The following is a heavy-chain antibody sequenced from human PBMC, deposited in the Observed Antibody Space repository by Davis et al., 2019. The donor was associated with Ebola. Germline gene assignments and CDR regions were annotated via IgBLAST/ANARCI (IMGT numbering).Heavy chain of an antibody. CDR2: ICYDATNK. J-gene: IGHJ4*02. CDR3: ASGYGVRELRVEN. CDR1: GFTLSNYG. V-gene: IGHV3-33*01. Sequence: GSSLRLSCAASGFTLSNYGMHWVRQAPGKGLEGVALICYDATNKYYADSVRGRFTISRDNSKNTLYLQMNSLRAEETAGYHCASGYGVRELRVENWGQGTLVTGSS. D-gene: IGHD3-10*01.